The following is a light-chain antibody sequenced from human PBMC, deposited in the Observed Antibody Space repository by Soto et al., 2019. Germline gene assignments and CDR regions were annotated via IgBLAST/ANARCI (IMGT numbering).Light chain of an antibody. CDR3: QQYNNWPRT. Sequence: EVVLTQSPATLSLSPGERATLSCRASQSVRTYLAWYQQKPGQAPRLLIYDASNRATGIPARFSGSGSGTDFTLTISSLQPEDFAVYYCQQYNNWPRTFGQGTKV. J-gene: IGKJ1*01. CDR2: DAS. V-gene: IGKV3-11*01. CDR1: QSVRTY.